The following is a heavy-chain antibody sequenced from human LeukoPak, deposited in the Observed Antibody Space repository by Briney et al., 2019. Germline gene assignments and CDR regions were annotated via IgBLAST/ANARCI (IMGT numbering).Heavy chain of an antibody. CDR1: GGSISSSSYY. J-gene: IGHJ4*02. V-gene: IGHV4-61*05. Sequence: SETLSLTCTVSGGSISSSSYYWGWIRQPPGKGLEWIGYIYYSGTTNYNPSLKSRVTISVDTSKNQFSLKLSSVTAADTAVYYCARYSSSNYYFDYWGQGTLVTVSS. CDR2: IYYSGTT. D-gene: IGHD6-6*01. CDR3: ARYSSSNYYFDY.